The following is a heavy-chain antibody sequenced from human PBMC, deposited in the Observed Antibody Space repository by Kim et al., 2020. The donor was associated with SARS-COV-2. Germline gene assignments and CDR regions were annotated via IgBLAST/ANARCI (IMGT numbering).Heavy chain of an antibody. J-gene: IGHJ4*02. V-gene: IGHV3-30*02. CDR3: AKEGTSKIVGATLGLYYFDY. D-gene: IGHD1-26*01. Sequence: RFTISRDKSKNTLYLQMNSLRAEDTAVYYCAKEGTSKIVGATLGLYYFDYWGQGTLVTVSS.